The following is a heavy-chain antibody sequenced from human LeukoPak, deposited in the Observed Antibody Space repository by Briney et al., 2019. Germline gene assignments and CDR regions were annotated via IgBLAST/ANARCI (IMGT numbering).Heavy chain of an antibody. J-gene: IGHJ4*02. CDR1: GYSISSDYY. Sequence: SETLSLTCAVSGYSISSDYYWGWIRQPPGKGREWIGSIYHSGTTYYNPSLKSRVTISVDTSKNQFSLKLSSVTAADTAVYYCARHLNSIFGVVTPDYWGQGTLVTVSS. CDR2: IYHSGTT. D-gene: IGHD3-3*01. CDR3: ARHLNSIFGVVTPDY. V-gene: IGHV4-38-2*01.